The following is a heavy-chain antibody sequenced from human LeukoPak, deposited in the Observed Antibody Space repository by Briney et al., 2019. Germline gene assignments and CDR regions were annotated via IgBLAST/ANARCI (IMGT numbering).Heavy chain of an antibody. CDR2: ITSRSTTI. D-gene: IGHD3-10*01. CDR3: ARDGVGRPFDH. V-gene: IGHV3-48*01. Sequence: GGSLRLSCAASGFTFSSYSMNWVRQAPGKGLEWISYITSRSTTIYYADSVKGRFTISRDNAKNSLYLQMNSLRAEDEAVYYCARDGVGRPFDHWGQGTLVTVSS. J-gene: IGHJ5*02. CDR1: GFTFSSYS.